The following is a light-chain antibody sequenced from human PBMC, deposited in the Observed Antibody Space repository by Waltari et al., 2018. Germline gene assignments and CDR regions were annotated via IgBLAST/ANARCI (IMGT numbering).Light chain of an antibody. CDR2: EVT. J-gene: IGLJ2*01. V-gene: IGLV2-23*02. CDR1: SSDVGGNNF. CDR3: CSYTSIGPVL. Sequence: QSALTQPASVSGSPGQSIAISCIGTSSDVGGNNFLSWYQQHPGRAPKLMIHEVTKRPSGVSTRFSGSKSGNTASLTISGLQAEDEADYYCCSYTSIGPVLIGGGTKVTVL.